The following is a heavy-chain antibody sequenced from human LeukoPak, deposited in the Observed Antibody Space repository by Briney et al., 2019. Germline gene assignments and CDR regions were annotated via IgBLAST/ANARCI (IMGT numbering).Heavy chain of an antibody. D-gene: IGHD4-17*01. CDR3: ARRLRQNLFDP. CDR2: IFYNGKT. V-gene: IGHV4-39*07. J-gene: IGHJ5*02. CDR1: GGSVSTSDYY. Sequence: SETLSLTCTVSGGSVSTSDYYWGWIRQTPGKGLEWIGDIFYNGKTNYNPSLKGRVTISIGTSKNQFSLKLPSVTAADTAVYYCARRLRQNLFDPWGQGTLVTVSS.